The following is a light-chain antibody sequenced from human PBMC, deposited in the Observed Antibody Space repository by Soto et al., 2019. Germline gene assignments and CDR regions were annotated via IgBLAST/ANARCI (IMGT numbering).Light chain of an antibody. J-gene: IGLJ2*01. CDR1: SSDVGGYKY. CDR3: SSYTSTNTLI. CDR2: EVT. Sequence: QSALTQPASVSGSPGQSITISCTGTSSDVGGYKYVSWYQQNPGKAPKLMIYEVTYRPSGVSDRFSGSKSGNTASLTISGLQADDEADYYCSSYTSTNTLIFGGGTKLTVL. V-gene: IGLV2-14*01.